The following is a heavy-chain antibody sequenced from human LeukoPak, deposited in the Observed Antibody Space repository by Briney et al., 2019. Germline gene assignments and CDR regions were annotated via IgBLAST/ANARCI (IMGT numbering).Heavy chain of an antibody. CDR2: ISIGGKGT. CDR1: GFIFNSYV. Sequence: GGSLRLSCAASGFIFNSYVMSWVRQAPGKGLEWVSSISIGGKGTYYADSVKGRFTISRDNSKNTLYVQMNSLRAEDTAVYYCTKAGYSSLWGEGTLVTVSS. J-gene: IGHJ4*02. D-gene: IGHD6-13*01. CDR3: TKAGYSSL. V-gene: IGHV3-23*01.